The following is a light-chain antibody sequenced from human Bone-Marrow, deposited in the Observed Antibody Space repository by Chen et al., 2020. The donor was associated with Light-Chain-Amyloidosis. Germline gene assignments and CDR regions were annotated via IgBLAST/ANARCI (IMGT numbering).Light chain of an antibody. CDR2: DVS. Sequence: QSALTQPRSVSGSPGQSVTISCTGGSSDVGGYNYVSWYQQYAGKAPKVMIYDVSQRPSGVPDRFSGSKFGNTASLTISWLQTEDEADYYCSSYAGSHIYVFGTGTKVIV. V-gene: IGLV2-11*01. J-gene: IGLJ1*01. CDR3: SSYAGSHIYV. CDR1: SSDVGGYNY.